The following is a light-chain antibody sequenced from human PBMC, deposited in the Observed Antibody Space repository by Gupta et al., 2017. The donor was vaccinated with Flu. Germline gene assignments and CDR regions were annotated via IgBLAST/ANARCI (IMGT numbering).Light chain of an antibody. CDR1: SSNIGGHY. V-gene: IGLV1-51*02. CDR2: EDD. J-gene: IGLJ3*02. Sequence: QSVLTQPPSVSAAPGQRVTISCSGSSSNIGGHYVSWYQQVPGTAPKLLIYEDDKRPSRIPDRFSASKSGTTATLDITGLQTGDEADYYCGTWDRSLSAGGFGGGTKLTVL. CDR3: GTWDRSLSAGG.